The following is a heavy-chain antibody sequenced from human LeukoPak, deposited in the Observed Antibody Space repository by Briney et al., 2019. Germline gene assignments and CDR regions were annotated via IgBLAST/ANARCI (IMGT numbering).Heavy chain of an antibody. J-gene: IGHJ4*02. CDR2: IIPIFGIT. Sequence: SVKVSCKASGGTFVTQSINWVRQAPGQGLEWMGRIIPIFGITNYTQKFQGRLTLIADGSTTTAYMELSSLRSEDTAVYYCARGGLTTVTTGWGQGTLVTVSS. CDR1: GGTFVTQS. V-gene: IGHV1-69*13. CDR3: ARGGLTTVTTG. D-gene: IGHD4-17*01.